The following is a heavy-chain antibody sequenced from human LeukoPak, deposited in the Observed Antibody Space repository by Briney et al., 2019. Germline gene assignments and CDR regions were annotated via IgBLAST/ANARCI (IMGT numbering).Heavy chain of an antibody. CDR2: ISYDGSNK. CDR3: VREYRSDWPYYFDY. CDR1: GFTFSSYA. Sequence: GGSLRLSCAASGFTFSSYAMHWVRQAPGKGLEWVAVISYDGSNKYYADSVKGRFTISRDNAKNSLYLQMNSLRAEDTAVYYCVREYRSDWPYYFDYWGQGTLVTVSS. J-gene: IGHJ4*02. V-gene: IGHV3-30*04. D-gene: IGHD6-19*01.